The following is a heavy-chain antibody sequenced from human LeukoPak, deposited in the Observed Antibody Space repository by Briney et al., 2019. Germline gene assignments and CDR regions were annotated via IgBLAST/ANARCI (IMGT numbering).Heavy chain of an antibody. V-gene: IGHV3-30*02. CDR3: ARGPRKPLDTAMAKRRLGAFDI. J-gene: IGHJ3*02. CDR2: IRYDGSNK. Sequence: GGSLRLSCAASGFTFNNYGMHWVRQAPGKGLEWVAFIRYDGSNKYYADSVKGRFTISRDNSKNTLYLQMNSLRAEDTAVYYCARGPRKPLDTAMAKRRLGAFDIWGQGTMVTVSS. CDR1: GFTFNNYG. D-gene: IGHD5-18*01.